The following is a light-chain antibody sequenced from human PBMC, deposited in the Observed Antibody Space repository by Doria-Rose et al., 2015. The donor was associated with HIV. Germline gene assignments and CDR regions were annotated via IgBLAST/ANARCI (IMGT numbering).Light chain of an antibody. J-gene: IGKJ5*01. V-gene: IGKV3-11*01. Sequence: IVLTQSPATLSLSPGERATLSCRASQSVSSYLAWYQQKPGQAPRLLIYDASNRATGIPARFSGSGSGTDFTLTISSLEPEDFAVYYCQQRSSFGQGTR. CDR3: QQRSS. CDR1: QSVSSY. CDR2: DAS.